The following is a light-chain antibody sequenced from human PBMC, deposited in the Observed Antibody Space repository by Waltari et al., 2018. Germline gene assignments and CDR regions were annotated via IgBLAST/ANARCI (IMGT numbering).Light chain of an antibody. J-gene: IGKJ4*01. CDR3: QKYNDVPQP. V-gene: IGKV1-27*01. CDR1: QDINIH. CDR2: AAS. Sequence: DIQMTQSPSSLSASVGDRVTISCRASQDINIHLAWYQQKTGKVPDLLIYAASTLRSGVPSRFSGVRSGTYFTLTISSLQPEDFATYYCQKYNDVPQPFGGGTKVEMK.